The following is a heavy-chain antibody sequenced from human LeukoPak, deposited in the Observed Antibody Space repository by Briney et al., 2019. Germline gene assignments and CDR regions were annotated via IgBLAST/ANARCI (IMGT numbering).Heavy chain of an antibody. CDR2: IYHNGST. V-gene: IGHV4-30-2*01. Sequence: SQTLSLTCTVSGGSISSGGYYWSWIRQPPGKGLEWIGYIYHNGSTNYNPSLKSRVSISVDTSKNQFSLKLTSVTAADTAVYYCARHQGSGRKHYYGMDVWGPGTTVTVSS. CDR1: GGSISSGGYY. D-gene: IGHD1-26*01. CDR3: ARHQGSGRKHYYGMDV. J-gene: IGHJ6*02.